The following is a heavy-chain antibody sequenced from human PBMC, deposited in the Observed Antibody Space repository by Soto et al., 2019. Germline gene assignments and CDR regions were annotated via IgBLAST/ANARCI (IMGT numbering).Heavy chain of an antibody. J-gene: IGHJ4*02. V-gene: IGHV3-30-3*01. CDR2: ISYDGSKK. D-gene: IGHD3-10*01. CDR3: ASPYYYGSGSYRKGPFDY. Sequence: QVQLVESGGGVVQPGRSLRLSCAASGFTFSSYAMHWVRQAPGKGLEWVAVISYDGSKKYYADSVKGRFTISRDNSKNTLYLQMNSLRAEDTAVYYCASPYYYGSGSYRKGPFDYWGQGTLVTVSS. CDR1: GFTFSSYA.